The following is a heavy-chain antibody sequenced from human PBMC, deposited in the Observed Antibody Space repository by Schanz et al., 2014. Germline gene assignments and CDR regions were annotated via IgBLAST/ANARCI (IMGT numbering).Heavy chain of an antibody. CDR3: ARGRGYIIGQ. Sequence: EVQLAESGGGLIQPGGSLRLSCVVSGFSVSNTYMHWVRQPPGKGLEWVSVINSAGTTYCADSVKGRFTFSRDSSKNTVYLQMDSLRADDTSVYYCARGRGYIIGQWGQGILVTVSS. CDR2: INSAGTT. J-gene: IGHJ4*02. D-gene: IGHD3-10*01. CDR1: GFSVSNTY. V-gene: IGHV3-53*01.